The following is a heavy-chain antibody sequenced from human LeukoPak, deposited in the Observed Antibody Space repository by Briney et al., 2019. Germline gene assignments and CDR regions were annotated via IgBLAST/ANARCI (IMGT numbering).Heavy chain of an antibody. J-gene: IGHJ4*02. CDR2: MNPNSGNT. V-gene: IGHV1-8*01. CDR3: ARDGSGSLTDY. Sequence: ASVKVSCKASGYTFTSYDINWVRQATGQGFEWMGWMNPNSGNTGYGQKFQGRLTMTRDASISTAYMELSSLRSEGTAVYYCARDGSGSLTDYWGQGTLVTVSS. CDR1: GYTFTSYD. D-gene: IGHD3-22*01.